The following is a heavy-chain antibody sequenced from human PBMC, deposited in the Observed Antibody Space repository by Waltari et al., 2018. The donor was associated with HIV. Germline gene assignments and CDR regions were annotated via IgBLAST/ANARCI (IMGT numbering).Heavy chain of an antibody. Sequence: VQLVESGGGVVQPGGSLRLSCAASGFSFSTYGMHWVRQAPGEGLEWVAFIRYDGGTKYYADSVKGRFTISRDNSKDTLYLQMNSLRAEDTAVYYCAKDPQRLLSLYYYYGMDVWGQGTTVTVSS. CDR2: IRYDGGTK. CDR3: AKDPQRLLSLYYYYGMDV. D-gene: IGHD6-25*01. J-gene: IGHJ6*02. V-gene: IGHV3-30*02. CDR1: GFSFSTYG.